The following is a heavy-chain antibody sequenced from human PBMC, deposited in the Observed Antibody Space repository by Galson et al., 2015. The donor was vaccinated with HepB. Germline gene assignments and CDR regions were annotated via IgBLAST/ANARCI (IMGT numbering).Heavy chain of an antibody. Sequence: SLRLSCAASGFTFSGFAMSWVRQAPGKGLGWVSGIEKESSYRYYADSMTGRFTISRDNSKNTLFLQLNSLRADDTAVYYCTKQAGNLIRSWHFDYWGQGSLVIVSS. CDR3: TKQAGNLIRSWHFDY. CDR2: IEKESSYR. J-gene: IGHJ4*02. V-gene: IGHV3-23*03. CDR1: GFTFSGFA.